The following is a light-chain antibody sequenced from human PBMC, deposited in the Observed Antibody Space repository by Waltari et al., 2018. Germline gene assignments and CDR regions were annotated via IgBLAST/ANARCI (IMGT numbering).Light chain of an antibody. CDR2: EVS. CDR1: SRDVGRYNY. J-gene: IGLJ2*01. CDR3: SSYAGSNNVV. V-gene: IGLV2-8*01. Sequence: QSALTQPPSASGSPGQSVTISCTGTSRDVGRYNYVPWYQKHPGKAPKLMIYEVSKRPPGFPARSSGSNSGNPASLTVSGLQAEDEADYYCSSYAGSNNVVFGGGTKLTVL.